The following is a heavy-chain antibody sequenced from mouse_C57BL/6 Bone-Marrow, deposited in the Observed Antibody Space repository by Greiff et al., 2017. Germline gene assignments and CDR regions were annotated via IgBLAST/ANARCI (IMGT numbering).Heavy chain of an antibody. CDR3: ARGGGSRIDWYFDV. V-gene: IGHV1-20*01. J-gene: IGHJ1*03. D-gene: IGHD1-1*01. CDR2: INPYNGDT. CDR1: GYSFTGYF. Sequence: EVKLVESGPELVKPGDSVKISCKASGYSFTGYFMNWVMQSHGKSLEWIGRINPYNGDTFYNQKFKGKATLTVDKSSSTAHMELRSLTSEDSAVYYCARGGGSRIDWYFDVWGTGTTVTVSS.